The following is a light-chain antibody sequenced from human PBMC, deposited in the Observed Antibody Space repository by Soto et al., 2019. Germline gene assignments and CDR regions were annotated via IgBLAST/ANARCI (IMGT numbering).Light chain of an antibody. V-gene: IGKV3-15*01. J-gene: IGKJ1*01. CDR3: QQYNTWPRT. CDR1: QSVSNN. Sequence: EIVMTQSPATLSVSPGERATLSCRASQSVSNNLAWYQQKPGQAPRLLIYGASTRATGIPARFSGSGSGTEFPLPVSRMQSEDFAVYYCQQYNTWPRTFGQGTTVEIK. CDR2: GAS.